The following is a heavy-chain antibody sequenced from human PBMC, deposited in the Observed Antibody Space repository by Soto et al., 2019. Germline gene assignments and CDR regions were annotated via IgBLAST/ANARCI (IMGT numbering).Heavy chain of an antibody. V-gene: IGHV3-30-3*01. CDR1: GFTFSSYA. CDR3: ARDEYYDPSGPPYDY. D-gene: IGHD3-16*01. CDR2: ISSDGTKR. Sequence: GGSLRLFCAASGFTFSSYAMHWVRQAPGKGLEWVAVISSDGTKRYYADSVKGRFTISRDNSKNTLFLQMNSLRTEDTAVYYCARDEYYDPSGPPYDYWGQGSLVTVSS. J-gene: IGHJ4*02.